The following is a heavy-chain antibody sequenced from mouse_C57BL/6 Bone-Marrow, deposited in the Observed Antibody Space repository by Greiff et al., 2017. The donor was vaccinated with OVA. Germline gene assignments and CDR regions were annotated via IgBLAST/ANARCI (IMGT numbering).Heavy chain of an antibody. CDR1: GFTFSSYG. Sequence: EVKVVESGGDLVKPGGSLKLSCAASGFTFSSYGMSWVRQTPDKRLEWVATISSGGSYTYYPDSVKGRFTISRDNAKNTLYLQMSSLKSEDTAMYDCSRRVYYGSSLDYWGQGTTLTVSS. V-gene: IGHV5-6*02. J-gene: IGHJ2*01. D-gene: IGHD1-1*01. CDR2: ISSGGSYT. CDR3: SRRVYYGSSLDY.